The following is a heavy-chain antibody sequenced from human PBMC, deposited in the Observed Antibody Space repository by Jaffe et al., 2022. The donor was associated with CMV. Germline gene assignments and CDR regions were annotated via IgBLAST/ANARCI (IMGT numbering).Heavy chain of an antibody. CDR3: ARDWEQFVGGGNCLDY. CDR2: ISPHNGNT. Sequence: QVQLVQSGTEVKKSGASVKVSCKTSGYRFASFGITWVRQAPGQGLEWVGWISPHNGNTQYEQKFQDRVTLTTDTSTTTAYLELRDLTSDDTAFYYCARDWEQFVGGGNCLDYWGQGTLVSVSS. V-gene: IGHV1-18*01. D-gene: IGHD1-26*01. J-gene: IGHJ4*02. CDR1: GYRFASFG.